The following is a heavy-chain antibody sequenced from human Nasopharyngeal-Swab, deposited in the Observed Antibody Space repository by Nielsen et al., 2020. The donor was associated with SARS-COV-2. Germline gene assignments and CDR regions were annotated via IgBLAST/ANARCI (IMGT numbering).Heavy chain of an antibody. CDR2: INTDGSKT. V-gene: IGHV3-74*01. CDR3: VRGGCGGDCSFDY. D-gene: IGHD2-21*01. Sequence: GRSLRLSCGASGFTFSNYWMHWVRQAPGKGLVWVSLINTDGSKTNYADSVKGRFTLSRDNAKNTVYLQMNSLRAEDTAVYYCVRGGCGGDCSFDYWGQGTLVTVSS. CDR1: GFTFSNYW. J-gene: IGHJ4*02.